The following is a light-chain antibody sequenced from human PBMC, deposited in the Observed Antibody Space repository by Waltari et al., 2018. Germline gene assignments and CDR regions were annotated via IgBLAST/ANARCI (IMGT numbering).Light chain of an antibody. CDR3: AVWDDSLNGVV. V-gene: IGLV1-44*01. Sequence: QSVLTQPPSASGTLGQRVAIPCSGSSFNIGSNPVNWYQQLPRTAPNPLIYNINQRPSGVPDRFSGSKSGTSASLAISGLQSEDESDYYCAVWDDSLNGVVFGGGTKLTVL. CDR1: SFNIGSNP. J-gene: IGLJ2*01. CDR2: NIN.